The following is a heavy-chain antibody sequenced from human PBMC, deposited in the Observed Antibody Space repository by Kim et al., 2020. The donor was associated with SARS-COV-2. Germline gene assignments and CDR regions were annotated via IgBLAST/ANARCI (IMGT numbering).Heavy chain of an antibody. V-gene: IGHV4-61*01. CDR1: GGSVSSGSYY. Sequence: SETLSLTCTVSGGSVSSGSYYWSWIRQPPGKGLEWIGYIYYSGSTNYNPSLKSRVTISVDTSKNQFSLKLSSVTAADTAVYYCARDPQYYDILTGYYRPDAFDIWGQGTMVTVSS. D-gene: IGHD3-9*01. CDR3: ARDPQYYDILTGYYRPDAFDI. CDR2: IYYSGST. J-gene: IGHJ3*02.